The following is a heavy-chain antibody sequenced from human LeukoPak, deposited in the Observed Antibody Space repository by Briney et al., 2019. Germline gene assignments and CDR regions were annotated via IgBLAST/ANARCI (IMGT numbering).Heavy chain of an antibody. CDR3: AKVNRDGSGSGWFDP. CDR1: GFTFSSYE. CDR2: SSGSTI. V-gene: IGHV3-48*03. D-gene: IGHD3-10*01. Sequence: GGSLRLSCAASGFTFSSYEMNWVRQAPGKGLEWVCSSGSTIYYADSVKGRFTISRDNAKNSLYLQMNSLTAEDTAVYYCAKVNRDGSGSGWFDPWGQGTLVTVSS. J-gene: IGHJ5*02.